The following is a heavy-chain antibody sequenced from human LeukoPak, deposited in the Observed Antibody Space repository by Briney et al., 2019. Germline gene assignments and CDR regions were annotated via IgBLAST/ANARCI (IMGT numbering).Heavy chain of an antibody. CDR1: GFTFSSYA. Sequence: PGGSLRLSCAASGFTFSSYAMHWVRQAPGKGLEYVSAISSNGGSTYYANSVKGRFTISRDNSKNTLYLQMGSLRAEDMAVYYCARKGSGWYLRSDAFDIWGQGTMVTVSS. CDR3: ARKGSGWYLRSDAFDI. D-gene: IGHD6-19*01. V-gene: IGHV3-64*01. CDR2: ISSNGGST. J-gene: IGHJ3*02.